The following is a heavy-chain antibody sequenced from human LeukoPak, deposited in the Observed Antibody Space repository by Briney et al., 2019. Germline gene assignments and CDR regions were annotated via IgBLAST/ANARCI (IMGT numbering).Heavy chain of an antibody. CDR1: GGTFSSYA. Sequence: ASVKVSCKASGGTFSSYAISWVRQAPGQGLEWMGEIIPIFGTANYAQKFQGRVTITADESTSTAYMELSSLRSEDTAVYYCARDPGMEETHAFSQFYGDYGSGSWGQGTLVTVSS. V-gene: IGHV1-69*01. CDR3: ARDPGMEETHAFSQFYGDYGSGS. J-gene: IGHJ5*02. CDR2: IIPIFGTA. D-gene: IGHD4-17*01.